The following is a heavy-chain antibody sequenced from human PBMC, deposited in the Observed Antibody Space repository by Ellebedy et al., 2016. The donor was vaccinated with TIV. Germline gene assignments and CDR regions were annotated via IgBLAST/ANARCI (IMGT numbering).Heavy chain of an antibody. J-gene: IGHJ4*02. CDR3: AREGEEGGYSYGN. CDR1: GFTVSSNY. V-gene: IGHV3-53*01. D-gene: IGHD5-18*01. Sequence: GGSLRLSXAASGFTVSSNYMSWVRQAPGKGLEWVSVIYSGGSTYYADSVKGRFTISRDNSKNTLYLQMNSLRAEDTAVYYCAREGEEGGYSYGNWGQGTLVTVSS. CDR2: IYSGGST.